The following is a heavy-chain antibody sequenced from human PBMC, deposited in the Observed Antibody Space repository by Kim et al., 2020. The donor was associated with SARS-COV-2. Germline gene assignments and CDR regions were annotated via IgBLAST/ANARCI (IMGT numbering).Heavy chain of an antibody. J-gene: IGHJ4*02. V-gene: IGHV4-4*07. CDR3: ASGLYSSSWQEGMYYFDY. D-gene: IGHD6-13*01. Sequence: SETLSLTCAVSGGSISSYYWSWIRQPAGKGLEWIGRIYTSGSTNYNPSLKSRVTMSVDTSKNQFSLKLSSVTAADTAVYYCASGLYSSSWQEGMYYFDYWGQGTLVTVSS. CDR1: GGSISSYY. CDR2: IYTSGST.